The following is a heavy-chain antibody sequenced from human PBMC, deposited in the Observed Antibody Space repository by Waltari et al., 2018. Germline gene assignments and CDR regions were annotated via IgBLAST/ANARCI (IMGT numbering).Heavy chain of an antibody. CDR1: GGSFSGYY. CDR2: INHSGST. Sequence: AQLQQWGAGLLTPSETLSLTCAVYGGSFSGYYWSWIRQPRGRGLGWIGEINHSGSTNYNPSLKSRVTITVDTSKNQFTLKLSSVTAADTAVYYCARGPHDYGDYTPLSPPNKPDKIFDYWGQGTLVTVSS. V-gene: IGHV4-34*01. D-gene: IGHD4-17*01. CDR3: ARGPHDYGDYTPLSPPNKPDKIFDY. J-gene: IGHJ4*02.